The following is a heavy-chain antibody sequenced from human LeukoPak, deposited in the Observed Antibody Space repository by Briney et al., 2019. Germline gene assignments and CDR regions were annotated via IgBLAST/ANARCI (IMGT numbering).Heavy chain of an antibody. D-gene: IGHD3-22*01. CDR1: GFIFSSYE. V-gene: IGHV3-48*03. CDR3: ARDGDTTGYSYYFDD. Sequence: GGSLRLSCAASGFIFSSYEMSWVRQAPGKGLEWLSYISSSSNIIYYADSVRGRFTISRDNAKNSLYLHMNGLRAEDTAVYYCARDGDTTGYSYYFDDWGQGTLVTVSS. CDR2: ISSSSNII. J-gene: IGHJ4*02.